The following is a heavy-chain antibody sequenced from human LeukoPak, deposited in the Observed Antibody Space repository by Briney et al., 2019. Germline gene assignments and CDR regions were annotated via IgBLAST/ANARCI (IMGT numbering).Heavy chain of an antibody. CDR3: AGDQYSSSSDYYFDY. D-gene: IGHD6-13*01. CDR1: GFTFSSYS. Sequence: GGSLRPSCAASGFTFSSYSMNWVRQAPGKGLEWVSSISSSSSYIYYADSVKGRFTISRDNAKNSLYLQMNSLRAEDTAVYYCAGDQYSSSSDYYFDYWGQGTLVTVSS. V-gene: IGHV3-21*01. CDR2: ISSSSSYI. J-gene: IGHJ4*02.